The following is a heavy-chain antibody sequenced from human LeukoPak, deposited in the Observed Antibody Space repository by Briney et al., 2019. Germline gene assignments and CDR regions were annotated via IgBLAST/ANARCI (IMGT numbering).Heavy chain of an antibody. J-gene: IGHJ4*02. D-gene: IGHD5-18*01. Sequence: PSETLSLTCTVSGGSISSSSYYWGWIRQPPGKGLEWIGIIYYTGSTHYNPSLRSRVTISIDTSKNQFSLRLSSVTAADTAVFYCARREYSYGFAFWGRGTLVTVSS. CDR3: ARREYSYGFAF. V-gene: IGHV4-39*01. CDR2: IYYTGST. CDR1: GGSISSSSYY.